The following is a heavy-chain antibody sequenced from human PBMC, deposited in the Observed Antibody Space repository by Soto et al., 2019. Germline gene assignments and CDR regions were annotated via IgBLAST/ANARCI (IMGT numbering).Heavy chain of an antibody. V-gene: IGHV1-18*01. CDR1: GYTFTSYG. CDR2: ISAYNGNT. J-gene: IGHJ4*02. CDR3: GRVFGNSGYGDYPERFDY. D-gene: IGHD4-17*01. Sequence: QVQLVQSGAEVKKPGASVKVSCKASGYTFTSYGISWVRQAPGQGLEWMGWISAYNGNTNYAQKLQGRVTMTTDTSTSTAYMELRSLRSDDTAVYYCGRVFGNSGYGDYPERFDYWGQGTLVTVSS.